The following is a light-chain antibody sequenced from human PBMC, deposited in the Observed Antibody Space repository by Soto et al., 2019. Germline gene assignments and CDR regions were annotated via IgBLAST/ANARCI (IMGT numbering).Light chain of an antibody. Sequence: QSVLTQPPSVSAAPGQKVTISCSGSSSNIGNNYVSWYQQLPGTAPKLLIYENNKRPSGIPDRFSGSKSGTSATLGITGLQTGDEADYYCGTWDSSLSVDLFGGGTKVTVL. V-gene: IGLV1-51*02. CDR2: ENN. J-gene: IGLJ2*01. CDR1: SSNIGNNY. CDR3: GTWDSSLSVDL.